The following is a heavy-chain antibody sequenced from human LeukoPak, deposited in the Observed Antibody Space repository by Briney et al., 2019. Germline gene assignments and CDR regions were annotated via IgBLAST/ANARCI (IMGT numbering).Heavy chain of an antibody. V-gene: IGHV1-18*01. CDR2: ISPDNGNT. CDR3: ARHLFWVVPIDY. CDR1: GYNFTTYG. Sequence: ASVKVSCKASGYNFTTYGIAWVRQAPGHGLEWMGWISPDNGNTDYAQNLQGRVTMTTDTSTSTAYMELRSLRSDDTAVYYCARHLFWVVPIDYWGQGTLVTVSS. D-gene: IGHD3-3*01. J-gene: IGHJ4*02.